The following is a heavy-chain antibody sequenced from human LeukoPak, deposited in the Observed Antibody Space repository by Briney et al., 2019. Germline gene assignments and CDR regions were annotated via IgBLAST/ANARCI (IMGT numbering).Heavy chain of an antibody. D-gene: IGHD1-26*01. CDR3: ARDHPPIVGAAKATTFDP. CDR2: ISGSGATT. J-gene: IGHJ5*02. V-gene: IGHV3-23*01. CDR1: GFTFSSYA. Sequence: VGSLRLSCAASGFTFSSYAMGWVRQPPGKGLEWVSSISGSGATTYYGDSVKGRFTISRDNSNKTVYLQIDSLRADDTAIFYCARDHPPIVGAAKATTFDPWGQGTQVTVSS.